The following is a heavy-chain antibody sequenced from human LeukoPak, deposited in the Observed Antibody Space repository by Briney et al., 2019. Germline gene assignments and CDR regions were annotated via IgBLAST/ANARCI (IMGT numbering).Heavy chain of an antibody. CDR3: ARDARWVRGVIKSPDY. J-gene: IGHJ4*02. Sequence: ASVKVSCKASGYTFTGYFMHWVRQAPGQGLEWMGWINPNSGGTNYAQKFQGRVTMTRDTSISTAYMELSRLRSDDTAVYYCARDARWVRGVIKSPDYWGQGTLVTVSS. D-gene: IGHD3-10*01. V-gene: IGHV1-2*02. CDR2: INPNSGGT. CDR1: GYTFTGYF.